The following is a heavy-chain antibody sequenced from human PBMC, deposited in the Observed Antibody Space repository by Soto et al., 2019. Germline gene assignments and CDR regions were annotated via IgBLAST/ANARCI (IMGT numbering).Heavy chain of an antibody. CDR3: GRIDGSGYYLHN. CDR2: ISYSGST. CDR1: GDSISGGDYY. V-gene: IGHV4-30-4*01. J-gene: IGHJ4*02. D-gene: IGHD3-22*01. Sequence: QVQLQEAGPGLVKPSQTPSLTCTVSGDSISGGDYYWGWIRQPPGKGLEWIGYISYSGSTYYNPSLKSRVTISVDTSKNQFSLRLTSVTAADTAVYYCGRIDGSGYYLHNWGQGTLVTVSS.